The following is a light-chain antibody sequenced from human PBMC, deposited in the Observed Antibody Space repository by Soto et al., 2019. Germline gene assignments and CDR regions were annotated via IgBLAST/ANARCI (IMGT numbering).Light chain of an antibody. Sequence: DIPLTQSPSFLSASVGDRVTITCRASQGISSYLAWYQQKPGKAPKLLIFAASTLQNGVPSRFRGSGSGTEFTLTISSLQPEDFATYYCLHLNSYSPDTFVPGTKVDIK. CDR1: QGISSY. CDR3: LHLNSYSPDT. J-gene: IGKJ3*01. V-gene: IGKV1-9*01. CDR2: AAS.